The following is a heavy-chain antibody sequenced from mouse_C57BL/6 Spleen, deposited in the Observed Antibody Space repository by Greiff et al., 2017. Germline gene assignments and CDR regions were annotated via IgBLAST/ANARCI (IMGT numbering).Heavy chain of an antibody. D-gene: IGHD3-1*01. J-gene: IGHJ4*01. Sequence: VKLMESGAELVKPGASVKLSCKASGYTFTEYTIHWVKQRSGQGLEWIGWFYPGSGSIKYNEKFKDKATLTADKSSSTVYVELSRLTSEDSAVYFCARHESGGDRGYAMDYWGQGTSVTVSS. V-gene: IGHV1-62-2*01. CDR3: ARHESGGDRGYAMDY. CDR2: FYPGSGSI. CDR1: GYTFTEYT.